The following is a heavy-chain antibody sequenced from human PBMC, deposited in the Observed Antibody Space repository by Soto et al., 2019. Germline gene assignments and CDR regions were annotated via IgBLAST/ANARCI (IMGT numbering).Heavy chain of an antibody. Sequence: ASVKVSCKVSGYTLTELSMHWVRQAPGKGLEWMGGFDPEDGETIYAQKFQGRVTMTEDTSTDTAYMELSSLRSEDTAVYYRATVDHSSGWQEFDYWGQGTLVTVS. CDR2: FDPEDGET. J-gene: IGHJ4*02. CDR1: GYTLTELS. D-gene: IGHD6-19*01. CDR3: ATVDHSSGWQEFDY. V-gene: IGHV1-24*01.